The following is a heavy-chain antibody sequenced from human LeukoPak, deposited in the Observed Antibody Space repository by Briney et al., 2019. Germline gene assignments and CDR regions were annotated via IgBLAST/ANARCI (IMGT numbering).Heavy chain of an antibody. Sequence: SETLSLTCTVSGGSISSNGYYWGWIRQPPGKGLEWIGSFYYTGSTFYSPSLKSRVTISVDTSKNQFSLKLSSVTAADTAVYYCASGSIVGVLWGWGQGTLVTVSS. V-gene: IGHV4-39*07. D-gene: IGHD1-26*01. CDR2: FYYTGST. CDR3: ASGSIVGVLWG. J-gene: IGHJ4*02. CDR1: GGSISSNGYY.